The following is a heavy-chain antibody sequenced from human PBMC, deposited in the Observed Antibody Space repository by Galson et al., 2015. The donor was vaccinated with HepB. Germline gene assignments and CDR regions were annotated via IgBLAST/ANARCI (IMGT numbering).Heavy chain of an antibody. V-gene: IGHV3-21*01. CDR2: ISSSSSYI. D-gene: IGHD3-3*01. CDR3: AREAAYYDFWSGYYPFDY. Sequence: SLRLSCAASGFTFSSYSMNWVRQAPGKGLEWVSSISSSSSYIYYADSVKGRFTISRDNAKNSLYLQMNSLRAEDTAVYYCAREAAYYDFWSGYYPFDYWGQGTLVTVSS. CDR1: GFTFSSYS. J-gene: IGHJ4*02.